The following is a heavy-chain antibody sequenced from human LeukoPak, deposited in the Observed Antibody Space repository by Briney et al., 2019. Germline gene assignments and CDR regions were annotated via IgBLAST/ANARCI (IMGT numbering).Heavy chain of an antibody. Sequence: SETLSLTCTVSGYSISSGYYWGWIRQPPGKGLEWIGSIYHSGSTYYNPSLKSRVTISVDTSKNQFSLKLSSVTAADTAVYYCARRGPYGSGSRSFDYYYYMDVWGKGTTVTISS. V-gene: IGHV4-38-2*02. CDR1: GYSISSGYY. J-gene: IGHJ6*03. CDR2: IYHSGST. CDR3: ARRGPYGSGSRSFDYYYYMDV. D-gene: IGHD3-10*01.